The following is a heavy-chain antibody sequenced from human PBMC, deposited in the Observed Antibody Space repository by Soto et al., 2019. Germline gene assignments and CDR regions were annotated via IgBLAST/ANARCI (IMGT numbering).Heavy chain of an antibody. CDR3: AKDGICIDGSCFPAFES. Sequence: QVQLVESGGGVVQAGRSLRLSCAASGFMFDSYGMHWVRQTPGKGLEWVAVIGYDGSSEFYSDSVKGRFIVSRDNSKNTVYLQMNSLRGEDTAVNYCAKDGICIDGSCFPAFESWGQGTLVAVSS. J-gene: IGHJ4*02. CDR2: IGYDGSSE. CDR1: GFMFDSYG. D-gene: IGHD2-15*01. V-gene: IGHV3-33*06.